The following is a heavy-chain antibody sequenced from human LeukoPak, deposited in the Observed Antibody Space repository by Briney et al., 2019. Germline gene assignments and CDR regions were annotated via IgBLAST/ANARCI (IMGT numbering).Heavy chain of an antibody. D-gene: IGHD3-22*01. CDR1: GFTVSSNY. Sequence: PGGSLRLSCAASGFTVSSNYMSWIRQPPGKGLEWIGEINHSGSTNYNPSLKSRVTISVDTSKNQFSLKLSSVTAADTAVYYCARGLYYYDRSGYYSAGVHFAYWGQGTLSPSPQ. V-gene: IGHV4-34*01. J-gene: IGHJ4*02. CDR2: INHSGST. CDR3: ARGLYYYDRSGYYSAGVHFAY.